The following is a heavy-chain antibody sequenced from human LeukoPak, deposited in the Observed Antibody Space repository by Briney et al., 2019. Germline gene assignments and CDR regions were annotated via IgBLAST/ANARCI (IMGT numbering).Heavy chain of an antibody. CDR2: INGDGSST. D-gene: IGHD1-26*01. Sequence: GGSLRLSCAASGFTFSSYWMHWVRQAPGKGLVRVSRINGDGSSTIYADSVKGRFTISRDNAKKTLYLQMKSLRVEDTAVYYCARGGTHPEALGDVFDVWGQGTMVTVSS. J-gene: IGHJ3*01. CDR3: ARGGTHPEALGDVFDV. CDR1: GFTFSSYW. V-gene: IGHV3-74*01.